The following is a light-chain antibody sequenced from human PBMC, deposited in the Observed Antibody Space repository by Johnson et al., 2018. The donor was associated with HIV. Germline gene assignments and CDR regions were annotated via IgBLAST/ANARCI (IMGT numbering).Light chain of an antibody. Sequence: QSVLTQPPSVSAAPGQMVTISCSGSSSNIGNNYVSWYQQLPGTAPKLLIYENNKRPSGIPDRFSGSKSGTSATLGISGLQTGDEADYYCGTWDNSLIPVYVFGTPTKVSVL. V-gene: IGLV1-51*02. CDR3: GTWDNSLIPVYV. J-gene: IGLJ1*01. CDR2: ENN. CDR1: SSNIGNNY.